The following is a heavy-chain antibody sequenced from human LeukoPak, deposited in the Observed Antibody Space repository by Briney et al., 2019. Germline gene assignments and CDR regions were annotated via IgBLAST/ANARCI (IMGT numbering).Heavy chain of an antibody. D-gene: IGHD3-10*01. CDR1: GFTFSSYS. V-gene: IGHV3-21*01. CDR3: ARFGEPTTRANWFDP. J-gene: IGHJ5*02. CDR2: ISSSSSYI. Sequence: GGSLRLSCAASGFTFSSYSMNWVRQAPGKGLECVSSISSSSSYIYYADSVKGRFTISRDNAKNSLDLQMNSLRAEDTAVYYCARFGEPTTRANWFDPWGQGTLVTVSS.